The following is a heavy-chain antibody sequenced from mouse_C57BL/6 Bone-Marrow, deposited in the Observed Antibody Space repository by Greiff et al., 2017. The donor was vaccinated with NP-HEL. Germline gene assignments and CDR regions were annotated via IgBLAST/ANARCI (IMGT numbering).Heavy chain of an antibody. D-gene: IGHD1-1*01. Sequence: EVQRVESGPGLVKPSQSLSLTCSVTGYSITSGYYWNWIRQFPGNNLEWMGYISYDGSNNYNPSLKNRISITRDTSKNQFFLKLNSVTTEDTATYYCARAPSYGYWGQGTTLTVSS. CDR3: ARAPSYGY. CDR1: GYSITSGYY. V-gene: IGHV3-6*01. CDR2: ISYDGSN. J-gene: IGHJ2*01.